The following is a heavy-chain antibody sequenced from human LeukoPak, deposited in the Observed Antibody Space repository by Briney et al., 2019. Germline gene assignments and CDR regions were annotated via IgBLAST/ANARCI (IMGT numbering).Heavy chain of an antibody. CDR3: ARGGVTPVDH. CDR2: MNEYSTTI. V-gene: IGHV3-74*01. Sequence: GGSLGLSCAASGFPFNSFWMHWVRQAPGKGLVWVSDMNEYSTTIRYADSVKGRFTISRDNAKSILYLQMNNLRAENAAMYFCARGGVTPVDHGGKGPLVTVSS. D-gene: IGHD3-16*01. CDR1: GFPFNSFW. J-gene: IGHJ4*02.